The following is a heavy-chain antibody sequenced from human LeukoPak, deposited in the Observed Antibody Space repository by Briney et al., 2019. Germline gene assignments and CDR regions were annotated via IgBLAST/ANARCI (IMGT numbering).Heavy chain of an antibody. J-gene: IGHJ4*02. CDR2: IYTSGST. V-gene: IGHV4-4*07. CDR1: GGSISSYY. CDR3: ARLRAGVGEFSLDY. Sequence: SETLSLTCTVSGGSISSYYWSWIRQPAGKGLEWIGRIYTSGSTNYNPSFKSRVTISVDTSKNQFSLKLSSLTAADTAVYHCARLRAGVGEFSLDYWGQGTLVTVSS. D-gene: IGHD3-10*01.